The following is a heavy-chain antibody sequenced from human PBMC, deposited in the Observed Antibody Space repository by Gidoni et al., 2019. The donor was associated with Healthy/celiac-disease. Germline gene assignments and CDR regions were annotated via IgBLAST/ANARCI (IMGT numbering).Heavy chain of an antibody. CDR3: ARISARYYYDSSGGRSLHWFDP. CDR1: GFSLSNARMG. V-gene: IGHV2-26*01. CDR2: IFSNDEK. Sequence: QVTLKESGPVLVKPTETLTLTCTVSGFSLSNARMGVSWIRQPPGKALEWLAHIFSNDEKSYSTSLKSRLTISKDTSKSQVVLTMTNMDPVDTATYYCARISARYYYDSSGGRSLHWFDPWGQGTLVTVSS. D-gene: IGHD3-22*01. J-gene: IGHJ5*02.